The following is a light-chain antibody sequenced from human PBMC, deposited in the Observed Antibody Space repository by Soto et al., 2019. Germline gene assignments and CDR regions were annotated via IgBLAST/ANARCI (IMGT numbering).Light chain of an antibody. CDR2: DAS. CDR1: QSISSW. V-gene: IGKV1-5*01. J-gene: IGKJ3*01. Sequence: DIQMTQSPSTLSASVGDRVTITCRASQSISSWLAWYQQKPGKAPKLLIYDASSLESGVPSRFSGSGSGTDFTLAISSLQPEDVGTYYCQKCNSAPFTFGPGTKVDIK. CDR3: QKCNSAPFT.